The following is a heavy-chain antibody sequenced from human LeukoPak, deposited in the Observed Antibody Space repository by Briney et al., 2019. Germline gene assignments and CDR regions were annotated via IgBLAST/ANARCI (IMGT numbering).Heavy chain of an antibody. Sequence: GGSLRLSCAASGFTFSSYSMNWVRQAPGKGLEWVSYISSSSSTIYYADSVKGRFTISRDNAKNSLYLQMNSLRAEDTAVYYCARDPSDFWSGYYYYYYYMDVWGNGTTVTVSS. CDR1: GFTFSSYS. D-gene: IGHD3-3*01. CDR3: ARDPSDFWSGYYYYYYYMDV. J-gene: IGHJ6*03. V-gene: IGHV3-48*01. CDR2: ISSSSSTI.